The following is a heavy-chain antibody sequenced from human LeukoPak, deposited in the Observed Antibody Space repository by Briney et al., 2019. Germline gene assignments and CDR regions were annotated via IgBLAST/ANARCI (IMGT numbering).Heavy chain of an antibody. CDR2: INWNGGST. V-gene: IGHV3-20*04. D-gene: IGHD3-3*01. CDR1: GFTFDDYA. CDR3: ARVKGSGYRNSIDY. J-gene: IGHJ4*02. Sequence: GGSLRLSCAASGFTFDDYAMNWVRHAPGKGLEGVSGINWNGGSTYYRDSVKGRFTISRDNAKNSLYLQMNSLRAEDTALYYCARVKGSGYRNSIDYWGQGTLVTVSS.